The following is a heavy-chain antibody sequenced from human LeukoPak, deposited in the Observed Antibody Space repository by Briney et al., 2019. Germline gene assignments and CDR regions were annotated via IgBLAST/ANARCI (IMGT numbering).Heavy chain of an antibody. CDR1: GFIFSTYG. Sequence: GGSLRLSCAASGFIFSTYGMHWVRQAPGKGLEWVAVISYDGSNKYYADSVKGRFTISRDNSKNTLYLQMNSLRAEDTAVYYCARQHSGSYFYYFDYWGQGTLVTVSS. CDR3: ARQHSGSYFYYFDY. V-gene: IGHV3-30*03. D-gene: IGHD1-26*01. J-gene: IGHJ4*02. CDR2: ISYDGSNK.